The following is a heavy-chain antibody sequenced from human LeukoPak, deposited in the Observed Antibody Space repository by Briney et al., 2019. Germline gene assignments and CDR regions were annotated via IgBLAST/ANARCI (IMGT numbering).Heavy chain of an antibody. CDR2: ISYDGSNK. Sequence: PGGSLRLSCAASGFTFSSYAMHWVRQAPGKGLEWVAVISYDGSNKYYADSVKGRFTISRDNSKNTLYLQMNSLRAEDTAVYYCAKAPARLWFGSYYFDYWGQGTLVTVSS. V-gene: IGHV3-30-3*01. CDR1: GFTFSSYA. CDR3: AKAPARLWFGSYYFDY. D-gene: IGHD3-10*01. J-gene: IGHJ4*02.